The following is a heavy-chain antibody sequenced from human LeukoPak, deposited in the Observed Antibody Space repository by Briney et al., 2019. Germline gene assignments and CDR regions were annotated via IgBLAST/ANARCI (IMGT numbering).Heavy chain of an antibody. CDR2: IKPDGSER. V-gene: IGHV3-7*03. J-gene: IGHJ4*02. CDR1: GLTFTDFW. CDR3: SGRDSSRSPRAY. D-gene: IGHD2-2*01. Sequence: GGSLRLSCAASGLTFTDFWMNWVRLAPARGLEWLANIKPDGSERYYVDSVKGRFAISRDNAKNEVYLEMNSVRAEDTGVYYCSGRDSSRSPRAYWGQGTLVSVSS.